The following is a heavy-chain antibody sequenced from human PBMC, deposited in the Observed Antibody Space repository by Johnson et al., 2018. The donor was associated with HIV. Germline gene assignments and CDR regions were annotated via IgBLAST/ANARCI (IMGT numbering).Heavy chain of an antibody. Sequence: QVQLVESGGGVVQPGGSLRLSCAASGFTFSSYGMHWVRQAPGKGLEWVAFIRYDGSNKYYADSVKGRFTISRDNSKNTLYLQMNSLRAEDTAVYYCARGRGALDIWGQGTMVTVPS. CDR1: GFTFSSYG. D-gene: IGHD3-16*01. V-gene: IGHV3-30*02. J-gene: IGHJ3*02. CDR3: ARGRGALDI. CDR2: IRYDGSNK.